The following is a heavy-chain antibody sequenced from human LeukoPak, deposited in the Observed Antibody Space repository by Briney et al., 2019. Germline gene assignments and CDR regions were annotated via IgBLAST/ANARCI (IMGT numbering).Heavy chain of an antibody. CDR2: IYWDDDK. CDR3: AHSDGTFSSEVFDI. J-gene: IGHJ3*02. CDR1: GFSLHTNGVG. D-gene: IGHD1-14*01. V-gene: IGHV2-5*02. Sequence: SGPTLVNPTQTLTLTCTFSGFSLHTNGVGVSWIRQPPGKALEWLALIYWDDDKHYSPSLKSRLTIAKETSKNQVDLTMTNMDRVDTATYYCAHSDGTFSSEVFDIWGQGMMVTVAS.